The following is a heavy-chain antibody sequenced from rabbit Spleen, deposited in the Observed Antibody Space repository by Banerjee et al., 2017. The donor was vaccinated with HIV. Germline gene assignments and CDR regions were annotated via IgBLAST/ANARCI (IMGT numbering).Heavy chain of an antibody. J-gene: IGHJ6*01. CDR2: AYAGSSGST. D-gene: IGHD1-1*01. CDR1: GFSFNSGYD. Sequence: QSLEESGGGLVKPGASLTLTCKASGFSFNSGYDMCWVRQGPGKGLEWVACAYAGSSGSTYSATWAKGRFTISKTSSTTVTLQMTRLTAADTATYFCARDTSSSFSSYGMDLWGPGTLVTVS. V-gene: IGHV1S40*01. CDR3: ARDTSSSFSSYGMDL.